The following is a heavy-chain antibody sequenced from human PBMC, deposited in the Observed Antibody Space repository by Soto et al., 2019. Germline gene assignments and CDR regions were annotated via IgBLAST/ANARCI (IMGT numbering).Heavy chain of an antibody. CDR1: GFTFSSYS. CDR3: ARSTSLEWTPNDNRRRYYFDY. CDR2: ISSSSSYI. V-gene: IGHV3-21*01. Sequence: GGSLRLSCAASGFTFSSYSMNWVRQAPGKGLEWVSSISSSSSYIYYADSVKGRFTISRDNAKNSLYLQMNSLRAEDTAVYYCARSTSLEWTPNDNRRRYYFDYWGQGTLVTVSS. D-gene: IGHD3-3*01. J-gene: IGHJ4*02.